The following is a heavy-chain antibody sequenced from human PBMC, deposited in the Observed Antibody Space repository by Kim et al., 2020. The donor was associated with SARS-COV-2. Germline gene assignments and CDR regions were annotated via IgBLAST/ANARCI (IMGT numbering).Heavy chain of an antibody. CDR3: ACNVGSTPDYYFDY. CDR1: GVSISTNYHY. V-gene: IGHV4-39*07. CDR2: VYNSGTT. Sequence: SETLSLTCSVSGVSISTNYHYWGWVRQPPGKGLEWIGSVYNSGTTYYNPSLKSRVTISGDTSKNQFSLNMRSVTAADTAVYYFACNVGSTPDYYFDYWGRGALVTVSS. J-gene: IGHJ4*02. D-gene: IGHD1-26*01.